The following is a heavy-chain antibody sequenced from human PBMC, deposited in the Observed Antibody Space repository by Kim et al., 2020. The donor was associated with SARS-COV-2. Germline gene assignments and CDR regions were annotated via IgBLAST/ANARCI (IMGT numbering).Heavy chain of an antibody. Sequence: SETLSLTCAVSGGSISSSNWWSWVRQPPGKGLEWIGEIYHSGSTNYNPSLKSRVTISVDKSKNQFSLKLSSVTAADTAVYYCARVMGSGYTIRTYFDYWGQGTLVTVSS. CDR1: GGSISSSNW. CDR3: ARVMGSGYTIRTYFDY. J-gene: IGHJ4*02. V-gene: IGHV4-4*02. D-gene: IGHD3-22*01. CDR2: IYHSGST.